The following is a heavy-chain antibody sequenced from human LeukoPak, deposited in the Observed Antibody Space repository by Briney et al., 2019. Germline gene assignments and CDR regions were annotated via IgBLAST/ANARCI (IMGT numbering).Heavy chain of an antibody. CDR3: AKWRMLAARFYYYGMGV. D-gene: IGHD2-15*01. CDR2: ISGSGGST. J-gene: IGHJ6*02. V-gene: IGHV3-23*01. CDR1: GFTFSSYA. Sequence: GGSLRLSCAASGFTFSSYAMSWVRQAPGKGLEWVSAISGSGGSTYYADSVKGRFTISRDNSKNTLYLQMNSLRAEDTAVYYCAKWRMLAARFYYYGMGVWGQGTTVTVSS.